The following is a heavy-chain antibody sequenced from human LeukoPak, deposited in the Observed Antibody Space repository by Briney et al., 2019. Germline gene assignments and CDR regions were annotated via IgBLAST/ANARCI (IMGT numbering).Heavy chain of an antibody. CDR3: ARVVSAVLRFLEWSAPFDP. J-gene: IGHJ5*02. V-gene: IGHV1-69*13. CDR2: IIPIFGTA. D-gene: IGHD3-3*01. CDR1: GGTFCSYA. Sequence: SVKVSCKASGGTFCSYAISWVRQAPGQGLEWMGGIIPIFGTANYAQKFQGRVTITADESTSTAYMELSSLRSEDTAVYYCARVVSAVLRFLEWSAPFDPWGQGTLVTVSS.